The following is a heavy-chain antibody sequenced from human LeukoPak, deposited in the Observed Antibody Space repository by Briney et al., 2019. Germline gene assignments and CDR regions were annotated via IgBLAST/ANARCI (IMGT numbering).Heavy chain of an antibody. V-gene: IGHV3-48*03. J-gene: IGHJ4*02. D-gene: IGHD3-3*01. Sequence: GGSLRLSCAASGFTFSSYEINWVRQAPGKGLEWVSYISSSGSTIYYADSVKGRFIISRDNAKNSLYLQMNSLRAEDMAVYYCARGRFLEWFRANRFDYWGQGTLVTVSS. CDR1: GFTFSSYE. CDR3: ARGRFLEWFRANRFDY. CDR2: ISSSGSTI.